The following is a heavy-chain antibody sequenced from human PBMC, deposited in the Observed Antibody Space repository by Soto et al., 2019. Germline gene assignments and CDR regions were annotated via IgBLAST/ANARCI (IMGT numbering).Heavy chain of an antibody. Sequence: PGGSLRLSCAASGFTFSSYAMHWVRQAPGKGLEWVAVISYDGSNKYYADSVKGRFTISRDNSKNTLYLQMNSLRAEDTAVYYCASRCGGDCISYVSEGEPVRDAFDIWGQGTMVTVSS. CDR3: ASRCGGDCISYVSEGEPVRDAFDI. D-gene: IGHD2-21*02. J-gene: IGHJ3*02. V-gene: IGHV3-30-3*01. CDR1: GFTFSSYA. CDR2: ISYDGSNK.